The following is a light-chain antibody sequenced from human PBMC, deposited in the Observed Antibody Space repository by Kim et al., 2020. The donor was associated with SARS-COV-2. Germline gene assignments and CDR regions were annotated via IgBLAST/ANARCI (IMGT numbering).Light chain of an antibody. Sequence: SYELTQPPSVSEAPGKTATITCGGDIIGSNSVHWYQQRPGQAPDVVLFYDSGRPTGIPERFSGSKSGNTATLTINRVEAADEADYYCQVWARGTSHRVFGGGTQLTVL. CDR1: IIGSNS. CDR3: QVWARGTSHRV. J-gene: IGLJ3*02. CDR2: YDS. V-gene: IGLV3-21*04.